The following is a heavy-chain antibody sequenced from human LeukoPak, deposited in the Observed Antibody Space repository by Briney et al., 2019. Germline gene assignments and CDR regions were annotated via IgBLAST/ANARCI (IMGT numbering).Heavy chain of an antibody. Sequence: ASVKVSCKASGYTFTSYGISWVRQAPGQGLEWMGWISAYNGNTNYAQKLQGRVTMTTDTSTSTAYMELRSLRSDDTAVYYCARVCVVYGSVAVNYNYYMDVWGKGTTVTISS. CDR2: ISAYNGNT. D-gene: IGHD3-10*01. CDR1: GYTFTSYG. CDR3: ARVCVVYGSVAVNYNYYMDV. J-gene: IGHJ6*03. V-gene: IGHV1-18*01.